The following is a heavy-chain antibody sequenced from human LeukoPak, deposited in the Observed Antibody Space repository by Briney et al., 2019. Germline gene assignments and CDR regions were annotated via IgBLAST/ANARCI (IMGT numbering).Heavy chain of an antibody. Sequence: SETLSLTCTVAGGSISSYYWSWIRQPPRKGPEWSWDSYYSGSTNYNPSLKSRVTISVDTSKNQLSLKLSSVTASLPAVYYCARGGSGYSYSFSLDYWGQGTLVTVSS. CDR1: GGSISSYY. J-gene: IGHJ4*02. V-gene: IGHV4-59*01. CDR3: ARGGSGYSYSFSLDY. CDR2: SYYSGST. D-gene: IGHD5-18*01.